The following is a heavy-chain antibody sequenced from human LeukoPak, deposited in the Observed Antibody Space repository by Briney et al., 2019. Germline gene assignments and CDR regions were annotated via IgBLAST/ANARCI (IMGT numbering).Heavy chain of an antibody. CDR2: MNPNSGNT. D-gene: IGHD1-14*01. V-gene: IGHV1-8*01. J-gene: IGHJ4*02. CDR3: ACSAGGGRRKKNFDY. CDR1: GYTFTSYD. Sequence: ASVKVSCKASGYTFTSYDFNWVRQATGQGLEWMGWMNPNSGNTGYAQQFQGRVTMTRNTSISTAYMELSSLRSEDTAVYYCACSAGGGRRKKNFDYWGEEPMVTVSS.